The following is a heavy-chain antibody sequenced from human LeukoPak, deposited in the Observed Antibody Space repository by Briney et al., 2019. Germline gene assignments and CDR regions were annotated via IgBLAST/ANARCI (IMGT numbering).Heavy chain of an antibody. CDR1: GFTFSSYP. CDR3: ARDAYYSDFSGYHFDY. V-gene: IGHV3-48*02. J-gene: IGHJ4*02. Sequence: GGSLRLSCAASGFTFSSYPMTWVRQAPGKGLEWVSAIGASYFTTYYADSVKGRFTISRDNAKNSLYLQMSGLRDEDTAVYYCARDAYYSDFSGYHFDYWGQGTLVTVSS. CDR2: IGASYFTT. D-gene: IGHD3-22*01.